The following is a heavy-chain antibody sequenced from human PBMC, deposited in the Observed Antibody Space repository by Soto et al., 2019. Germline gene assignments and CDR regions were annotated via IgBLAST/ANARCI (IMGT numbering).Heavy chain of an antibody. CDR2: IVVGSGNT. J-gene: IGHJ3*02. D-gene: IGHD3-3*01. V-gene: IGHV1-58*02. Sequence: SVKVSCKASGFTFTSSAMQWVRQARGQRLEWIGWIVVGSGNTNYAQKFQERVTITRDMSTSTAYMELSSLRSEDTAVYYCAAAQLLDFGGVYSPDVFDIWGQGKMVTVS. CDR3: AAAQLLDFGGVYSPDVFDI. CDR1: GFTFTSSA.